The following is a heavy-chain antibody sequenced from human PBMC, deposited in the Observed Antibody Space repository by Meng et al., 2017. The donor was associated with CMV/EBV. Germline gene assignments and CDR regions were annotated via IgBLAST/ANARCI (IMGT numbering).Heavy chain of an antibody. J-gene: IGHJ5*02. CDR1: GGSISSYY. Sequence: QVHLHGSGPGRVKPAETLSPTCTVSGGSISSYYWSWIRQPAGKGLEWIGRIYTSGSTNYNPSLKSRVTMSVDTSKNQFSLKLSSVTAADTAVYYCARSMVVAGDWFDPWGQGTLVTVSS. CDR3: ARSMVVAGDWFDP. D-gene: IGHD2-15*01. CDR2: IYTSGST. V-gene: IGHV4-4*07.